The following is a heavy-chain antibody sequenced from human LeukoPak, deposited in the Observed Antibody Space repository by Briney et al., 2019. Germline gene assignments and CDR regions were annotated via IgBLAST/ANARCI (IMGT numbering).Heavy chain of an antibody. CDR2: INGDGSST. CDR3: AKVGSYHDFDY. V-gene: IGHV3-74*01. Sequence: PGGSLRLSCAASGFTFSSYWMHWVRQAPGKGLVWVSRINGDGSSTAYADSVEGRFTISRDNAKNTLYLQMNSLRAEDTAVYYCAKVGSYHDFDYWGQGTLVTVSS. J-gene: IGHJ4*02. CDR1: GFTFSSYW. D-gene: IGHD3-22*01.